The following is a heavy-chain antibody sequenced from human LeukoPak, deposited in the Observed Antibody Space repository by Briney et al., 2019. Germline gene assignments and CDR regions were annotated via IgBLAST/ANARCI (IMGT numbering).Heavy chain of an antibody. V-gene: IGHV4-34*01. CDR2: INHSGST. J-gene: IGHJ4*02. Sequence: SETLSLTCAVYGGSFSGYYWSWIRQPPGKGLEWIGEINHSGSTNYNPSLKSRVTISVDTSKNQFSLKLSSVTAADTAVYYCARGPRSITGTTSFPPRLFDYWGQGTLVTVSS. CDR3: ARGPRSITGTTSFPPRLFDY. CDR1: GGSFSGYY. D-gene: IGHD1-7*01.